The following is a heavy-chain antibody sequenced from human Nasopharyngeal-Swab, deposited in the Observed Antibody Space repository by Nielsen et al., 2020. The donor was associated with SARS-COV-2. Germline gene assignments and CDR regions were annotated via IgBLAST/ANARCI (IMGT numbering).Heavy chain of an antibody. CDR2: MNPNSGNT. CDR1: GYTFTSYD. J-gene: IGHJ4*02. D-gene: IGHD3-22*01. V-gene: IGHV1-8*01. Sequence: ASVKVSCKASGYTFTSYDINWVRQATGQGLEWMGWMNPNSGNTGYAQKFQGRVTMTRNTSISTAYMELSSLRSEDTAVYYCARSSGRSGSREGDYFDYWGQGTLVTVSS. CDR3: ARSSGRSGSREGDYFDY.